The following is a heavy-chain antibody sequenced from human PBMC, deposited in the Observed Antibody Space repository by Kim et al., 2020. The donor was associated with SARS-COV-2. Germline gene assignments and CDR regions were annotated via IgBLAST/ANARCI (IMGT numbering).Heavy chain of an antibody. Sequence: SETLSLTCTVSGGSVNSFNYYWGWVRQPPGKGLEWIGSNLYNGDTHYMPSLENRVAMSIDTSKNQFSLHMTSVIDADTAVYYCASVRRFADYVDYWGQGTLVTVSS. J-gene: IGHJ4*02. CDR2: NLYNGDT. V-gene: IGHV4-39*07. CDR3: ASVRRFADYVDY. D-gene: IGHD3-10*01. CDR1: GGSVNSFNYY.